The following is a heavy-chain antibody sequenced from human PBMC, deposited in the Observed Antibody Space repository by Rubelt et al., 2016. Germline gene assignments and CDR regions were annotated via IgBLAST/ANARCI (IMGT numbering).Heavy chain of an antibody. CDR3: ARRRTGGVYFDS. CDR2: IKQDGSEN. J-gene: IGHJ4*02. Sequence: EVQLVESGGGLVQPGGSLRLSCAASGFTFTNYWMSWVRQAPGKGLEWVANIKQDGSENYYVDSVKGRFTISRDNAKNSVYLERISRRAEDTAVYYCARRRTGGVYFDSWGQGTLVTVSS. V-gene: IGHV3-7*01. CDR1: GFTFTNYW. D-gene: IGHD1-14*01.